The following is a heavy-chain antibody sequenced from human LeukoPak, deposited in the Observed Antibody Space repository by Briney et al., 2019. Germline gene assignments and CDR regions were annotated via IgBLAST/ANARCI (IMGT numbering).Heavy chain of an antibody. CDR2: IYPGDSDT. V-gene: IGHV5-51*01. J-gene: IGHJ6*02. Sequence: GESLKISCKGSGYNFTSYWIGWVRPVPGKGLEWMGIIYPGDSDTRYSPSFQGQVTISANKSISTAYLQWSSLKASDTAMYYCARLEAARTLRYYYGMDVWGQGTTVTVS. CDR3: ARLEAARTLRYYYGMDV. CDR1: GYNFTSYW. D-gene: IGHD6-6*01.